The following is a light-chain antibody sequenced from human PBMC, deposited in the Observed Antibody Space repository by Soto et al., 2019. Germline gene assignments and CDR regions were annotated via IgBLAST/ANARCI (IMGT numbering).Light chain of an antibody. V-gene: IGLV2-8*01. CDR1: SSDVGGYNY. CDR2: EVN. CDR3: TSYADTRKFGVV. J-gene: IGLJ2*01. Sequence: QSVLTQPPSASGSPGQSITISCTGTSSDVGGYNYVSWYQQHPGKAPKLMIYEVNKRPSGVPDRFSGSKSDNTASLTVSGLQAEDEADYYCTSYADTRKFGVVFGGGTKVTVL.